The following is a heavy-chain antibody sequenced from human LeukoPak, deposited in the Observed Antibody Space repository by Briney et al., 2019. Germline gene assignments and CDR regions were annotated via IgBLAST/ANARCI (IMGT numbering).Heavy chain of an antibody. Sequence: PSETLSLTCTVSGGSISSYYWSWIRQPPGKGLEWIGYVFHSGSTNYNPSLKSRVTISVDTSQNQFSLKLTSVTAADTAVYYCARDSSGYYRIDYWGQGTLVTVSS. CDR3: ARDSSGYYRIDY. D-gene: IGHD3-22*01. CDR1: GGSISSYY. J-gene: IGHJ4*02. CDR2: VFHSGST. V-gene: IGHV4-59*08.